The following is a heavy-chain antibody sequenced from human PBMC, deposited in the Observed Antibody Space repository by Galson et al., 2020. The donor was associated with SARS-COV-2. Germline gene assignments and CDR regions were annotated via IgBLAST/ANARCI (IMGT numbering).Heavy chain of an antibody. Sequence: GESLKISCAASGLTLSGFTMTWVRQAPGKGLEWVSVIYSGGSTSYADSVKGRFTISRDNSKNTVYLQMNSLRAEDTGVYYCARVKYDVLTGTRRYYFDYWGQGTLVTVSS. J-gene: IGHJ4*02. CDR3: ARVKYDVLTGTRRYYFDY. D-gene: IGHD3-9*01. CDR2: IYSGGST. CDR1: GLTLSGFT. V-gene: IGHV3-66*01.